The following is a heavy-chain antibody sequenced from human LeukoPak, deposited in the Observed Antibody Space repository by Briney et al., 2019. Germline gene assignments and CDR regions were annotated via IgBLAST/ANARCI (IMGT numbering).Heavy chain of an antibody. CDR2: VNSDGSAT. CDR1: GFIFTKYW. J-gene: IGHJ4*02. V-gene: IGHV3-74*01. D-gene: IGHD2/OR15-2a*01. CDR3: ASFYETN. Sequence: GGSLRLSCAASGFIFTKYWMHWVRQAPGKGLVWVSHVNSDGSATSYADSVKGRFTISRDNAKNTVYLHMNSLRVEDTAVYYCASFYETNWGQGTLVTVSS.